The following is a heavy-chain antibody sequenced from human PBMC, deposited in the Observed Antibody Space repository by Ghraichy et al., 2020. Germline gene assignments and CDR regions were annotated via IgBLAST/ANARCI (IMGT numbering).Heavy chain of an antibody. J-gene: IGHJ5*02. Sequence: SVKVSCKASGGTFSSYTISWVRQAPGQGLEWMGRIIPILGIANYAQKFQGRVTITADKSTSTAYMELSSLRSEDTAVYYCARDGGTTVVTSRWFDPWGQGTLVTVSS. V-gene: IGHV1-69*04. CDR2: IIPILGIA. D-gene: IGHD4-23*01. CDR3: ARDGGTTVVTSRWFDP. CDR1: GGTFSSYT.